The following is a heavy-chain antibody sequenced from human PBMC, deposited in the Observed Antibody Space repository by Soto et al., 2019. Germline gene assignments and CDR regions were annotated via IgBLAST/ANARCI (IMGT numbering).Heavy chain of an antibody. J-gene: IGHJ5*02. CDR1: GGSISSYY. CDR3: ARNVLLWFGESANWFDP. V-gene: IGHV4-59*01. D-gene: IGHD3-10*01. CDR2: IYYSGST. Sequence: QVQLQESGPGLVKPSETLSLTCTVSGGSISSYYWSWIRQPPGKGLEWIGYIYYSGSTNYNPSLKSRVTISVDTSKNQFSLKLSSVTAADTAVYYCARNVLLWFGESANWFDPWGQGTLVTVSS.